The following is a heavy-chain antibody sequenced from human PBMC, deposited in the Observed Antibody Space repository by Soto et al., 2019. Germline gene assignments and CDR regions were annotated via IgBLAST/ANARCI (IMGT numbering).Heavy chain of an antibody. CDR3: AHRRGEGSGWAVFFDY. J-gene: IGHJ4*02. V-gene: IGHV4-31*03. CDR2: IYYSGST. CDR1: GGSISSGCYY. D-gene: IGHD6-19*01. Sequence: PSETLSLTCTVSGGSISSGCYYWSWIRQHPGKGLEWIGYIYYSGSTYYNPSLKSRVTISVDTSKNQFSLKLSSVTAADTATYYCAHRRGEGSGWAVFFDYWGQGTLVTVSS.